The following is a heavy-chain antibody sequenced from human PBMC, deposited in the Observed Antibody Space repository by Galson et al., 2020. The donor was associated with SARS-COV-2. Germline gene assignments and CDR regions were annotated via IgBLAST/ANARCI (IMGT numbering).Heavy chain of an antibody. V-gene: IGHV5-51*01. J-gene: IGHJ6*03. CDR1: GYSFSSYW. CDR3: ARHVGSSWYLASDNYYYMDV. D-gene: IGHD6-13*01. CDR2: IYPGDSDS. Sequence: GESLKISCKGSGYSFSSYWIGWVRQMPGKGLEWMGIIYPGDSDSRYSPSFQGQVTISADKSISTAYLQWSSLKASDTAMYYCARHVGSSWYLASDNYYYMDVWGKGTTVIVSS.